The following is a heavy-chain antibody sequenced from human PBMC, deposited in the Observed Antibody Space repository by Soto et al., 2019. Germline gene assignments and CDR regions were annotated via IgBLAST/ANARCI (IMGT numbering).Heavy chain of an antibody. CDR2: IWYDGSNK. Sequence: PGGSLRLSCAASGFTFSSYGMHWVRQAPGKGLEWVAVIWYDGSNKYYADSVKGRFTISRDNSKNTLYLQMNSLRAEDTAVYYCASRIVATIQWAFDIWGQGTMVTVSS. CDR3: ASRIVATIQWAFDI. CDR1: GFTFSSYG. J-gene: IGHJ3*02. V-gene: IGHV3-33*01. D-gene: IGHD5-12*01.